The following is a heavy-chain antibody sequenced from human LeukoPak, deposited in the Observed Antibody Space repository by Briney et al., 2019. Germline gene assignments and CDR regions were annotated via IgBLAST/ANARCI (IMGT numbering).Heavy chain of an antibody. J-gene: IGHJ4*02. Sequence: ASVKVSCKASGYTFTGYYMHWVRQAPGQGLEWMGWINPNSGGTNYAQKFQGWVTMTRDTSISTAYMELSRLRSDDTVVYYCARAGTVEMTPLDYWGQGTLVTVSS. CDR1: GYTFTGYY. CDR2: INPNSGGT. D-gene: IGHD5-24*01. CDR3: ARAGTVEMTPLDY. V-gene: IGHV1-2*04.